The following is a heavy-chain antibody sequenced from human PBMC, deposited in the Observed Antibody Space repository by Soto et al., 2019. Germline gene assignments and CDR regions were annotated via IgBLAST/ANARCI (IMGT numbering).Heavy chain of an antibody. D-gene: IGHD3-3*01. CDR3: AKDPYSDVWSGYFPYFDY. Sequence: WWSLRLSCAASGFIFSSYAMHWVRQAPGKGLEWVSSISGSGRITDYADFVKGRFTISRDSSKDALYLEMNSLRADDTAVYFCAKDPYSDVWSGYFPYFDYWAQGILVTVSS. CDR2: ISGSGRIT. V-gene: IGHV3-23*01. J-gene: IGHJ4*02. CDR1: GFIFSSYA.